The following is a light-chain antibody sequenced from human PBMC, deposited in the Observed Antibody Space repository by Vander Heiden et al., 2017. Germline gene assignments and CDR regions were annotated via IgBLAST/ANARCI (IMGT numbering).Light chain of an antibody. CDR1: QIVSSY. CDR2: DAS. V-gene: IGKV3-11*01. CDR3: QQRSNWLT. Sequence: EIVLTQSPSTLSLSPGERATISCTASQIVSSYLAWYQQKPGQPPRLIIYDASNRATGIPARFSGSGSGTDFTLTISSLAPEDFAVYYCQQRSNWLTFGGGTKVEIK. J-gene: IGKJ4*01.